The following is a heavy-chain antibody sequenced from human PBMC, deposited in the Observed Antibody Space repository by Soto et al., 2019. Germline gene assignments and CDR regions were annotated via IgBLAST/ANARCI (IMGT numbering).Heavy chain of an antibody. V-gene: IGHV3-48*03. CDR3: TTTIRSCTIGGGYPAGYYYGMDG. CDR2: ISSSGSTI. D-gene: IGHD2-8*01. Sequence: DGSLRLSCAASGFTFSSYEMNWVRQAPGQGLEWVSYISSSGSTIYYADSVKGRFTISRDNATNSLYLQRNILRAEVTAVYYCTTTIRSCTIGGGYPAGYYYGMDGWGPGTTVTVSS. J-gene: IGHJ6*02. CDR1: GFTFSSYE.